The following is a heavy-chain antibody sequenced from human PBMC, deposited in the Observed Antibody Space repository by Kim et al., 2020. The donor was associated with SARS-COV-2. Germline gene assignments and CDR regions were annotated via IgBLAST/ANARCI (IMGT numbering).Heavy chain of an antibody. D-gene: IGHD2-21*01. CDR3: VRDPVDGDWINWYFDL. CDR2: KYSSGST. CDR1: GDSVSSNYW. V-gene: IGHV4-4*02. Sequence: SETLSLTCAVSGDSVSSNYWWSWVRQAPGKGLEWIGGKYSSGSTNYNSSLKSRVTISIDKSKNQFSLNLTSVTAADTAVYYCVRDPVDGDWINWYFDLWGRGTRVTVSS. J-gene: IGHJ2*01.